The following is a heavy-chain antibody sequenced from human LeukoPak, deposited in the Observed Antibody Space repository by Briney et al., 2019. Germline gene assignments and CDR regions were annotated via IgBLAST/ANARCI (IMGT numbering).Heavy chain of an antibody. CDR2: INPKSGAT. CDR1: GYTFSDYY. Sequence: ASVKVSCKASGYTFSDYYMHWVRQAPGQGLEWMGWINPKSGATNSAQKFQGRVTITRDASISTVYMELSRLTSDDTAVYYCAREKYDSELPDYWGQGTLVTVSS. D-gene: IGHD5-24*01. J-gene: IGHJ4*02. CDR3: AREKYDSELPDY. V-gene: IGHV1-2*02.